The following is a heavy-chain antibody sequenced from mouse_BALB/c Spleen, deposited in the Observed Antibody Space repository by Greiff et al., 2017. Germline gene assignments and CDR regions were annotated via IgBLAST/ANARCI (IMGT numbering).Heavy chain of an antibody. J-gene: IGHJ2*01. Sequence: VQLKQSGPELVKPGASVKMSCKASGYTFTSYVMHWVKQKPGQGLEWIGYINPYNDGTKYNEKFKGKATLTSDKSSSTAYMELSSLTSEDSAVYYCARYQGVRHYYFDYWGQGTTLTVSS. D-gene: IGHD2-14*01. CDR3: ARYQGVRHYYFDY. V-gene: IGHV1-14*01. CDR1: GYTFTSYV. CDR2: INPYNDGT.